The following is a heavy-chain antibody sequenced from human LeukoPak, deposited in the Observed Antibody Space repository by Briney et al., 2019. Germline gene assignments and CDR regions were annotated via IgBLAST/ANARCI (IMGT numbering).Heavy chain of an antibody. D-gene: IGHD2-8*01. V-gene: IGHV3-48*03. Sequence: PGGSLRLSCAASGFTFSSYEMNWVRQAPGKGLEWVSYISSSGSTIYYADSVKGRFTISRDNAKNSLYLQMNSLKIEDTAVYYCAKVEGCTNGVCYYYFDYWGQGTLVTVSS. CDR2: ISSSGSTI. CDR1: GFTFSSYE. J-gene: IGHJ4*02. CDR3: AKVEGCTNGVCYYYFDY.